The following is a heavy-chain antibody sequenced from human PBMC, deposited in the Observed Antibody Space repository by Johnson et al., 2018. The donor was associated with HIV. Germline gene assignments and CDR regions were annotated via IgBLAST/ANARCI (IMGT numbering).Heavy chain of an antibody. CDR1: GFTFSSYG. J-gene: IGHJ3*02. CDR2: IRYDGSNK. CDR3: ATSYATWAFDI. D-gene: IGHD3-16*01. V-gene: IGHV3-30*02. Sequence: QVQLVESGGGVVQPGGSLRLSCAASGFTFSSYGMHWVRQAPGKGLEWVAIIRYDGSNKYYADSVKGRFTISRDDSKNTLYLQMNSLRAEDTAVYYCATSYATWAFDIWGQGTMVTVSS.